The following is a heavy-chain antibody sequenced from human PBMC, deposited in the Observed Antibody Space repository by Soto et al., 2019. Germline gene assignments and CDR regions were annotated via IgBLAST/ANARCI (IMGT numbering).Heavy chain of an antibody. CDR2: ISHSGNA. CDR1: GDSINISHW. CDR3: AARHFWSGPWTARRLDY. Sequence: SETLSLTCAVSGDSINISHWCNCVRQPPGKGLEWIGQISHSGNANYNPSLTSRVTISVDKSKNHFSLKLTSVTAADTAVYYCAARHFWSGPWTARRLDYWGQGTLVTVSS. V-gene: IGHV4-4*02. D-gene: IGHD3-3*02. J-gene: IGHJ4*02.